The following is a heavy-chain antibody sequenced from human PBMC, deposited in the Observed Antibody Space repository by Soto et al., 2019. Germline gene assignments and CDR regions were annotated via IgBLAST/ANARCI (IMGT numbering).Heavy chain of an antibody. Sequence: QVPLVQSGPDVMKPGASVKVSCEASGYTFGAYGISWVRQAPGQGLEWMGWISVYNGNTNYAQKFQGRVAMTIDTSTRTGYMELWSLGPCDTAMYYCAREAHSTISLPHRYFDYWGQGTLVTVSS. J-gene: IGHJ4*02. CDR2: ISVYNGNT. V-gene: IGHV1-18*04. CDR3: AREAHSTISLPHRYFDY. CDR1: GYTFGAYG. D-gene: IGHD2-2*01.